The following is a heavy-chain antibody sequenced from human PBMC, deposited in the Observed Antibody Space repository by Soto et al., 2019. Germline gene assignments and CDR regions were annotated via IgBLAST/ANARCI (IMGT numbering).Heavy chain of an antibody. CDR3: ARATHPELAKIWDCFDT. CDR1: GYTFTGYY. D-gene: IGHD3-16*01. V-gene: IGHV1-2*02. Sequence: ASVKVSCKASGYTFTGYYMHWVRQAPGQGLEWMGWINPNSGGTNYAQKFQGRVTMTRDTSISTAYMELSRLRSDDTAVYYCARATHPELAKIWDCFDTWGQGTLVTVSS. CDR2: INPNSGGT. J-gene: IGHJ5*02.